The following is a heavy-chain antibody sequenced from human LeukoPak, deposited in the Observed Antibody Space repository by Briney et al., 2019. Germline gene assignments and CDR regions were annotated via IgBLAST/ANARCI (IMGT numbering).Heavy chain of an antibody. Sequence: GGTLRLSCAASGFSFDDYGMSWVRQAPGKGLEWVSGINWNGGSTGYADSVKGRFTISRDNAKNSLSLQMNSLRVEDTALYYCARGGISIFGVVIYMDVWGKGTTVTVSS. J-gene: IGHJ6*03. V-gene: IGHV3-20*04. D-gene: IGHD3-3*01. CDR2: INWNGGST. CDR1: GFSFDDYG. CDR3: ARGGISIFGVVIYMDV.